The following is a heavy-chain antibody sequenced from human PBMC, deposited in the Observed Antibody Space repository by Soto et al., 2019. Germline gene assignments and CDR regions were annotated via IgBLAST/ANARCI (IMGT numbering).Heavy chain of an antibody. CDR2: ISPKSGGT. V-gene: IGHV1-2*02. Sequence: QVQLVQSGAEVKKPGASVKVSCEASGYTFIDYYMHWVRQAPGQRFEWMGRISPKSGGTNYAQKVQGRVTMTWDTSLNTAYMELSSPMSADTAVYYCARPPGYISDWYYFALWGQGALVTVSS. CDR1: GYTFIDYY. D-gene: IGHD6-19*01. J-gene: IGHJ4*02. CDR3: ARPPGYISDWYYFAL.